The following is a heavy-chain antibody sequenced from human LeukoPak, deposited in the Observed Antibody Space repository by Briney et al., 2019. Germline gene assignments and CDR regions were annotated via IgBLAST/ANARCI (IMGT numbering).Heavy chain of an antibody. V-gene: IGHV3-33*01. CDR2: IWSDSTTK. Sequence: PGRSLRLSCAASGFTFSSHGMHWVRQAPGKGLEWVAVIWSDSTTKYYAGSVKGRFTISRDNSKNTLYLQMNSLRAEDTAIYYCARDDYGSGSYNVPPGDYWGQGMLVTVSS. J-gene: IGHJ4*02. CDR3: ARDDYGSGSYNVPPGDY. D-gene: IGHD3-10*01. CDR1: GFTFSSHG.